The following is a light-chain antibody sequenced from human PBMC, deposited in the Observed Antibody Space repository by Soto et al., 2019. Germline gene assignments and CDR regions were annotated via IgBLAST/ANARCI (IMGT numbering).Light chain of an antibody. CDR3: AAWDDSLSGSWV. CDR2: RNN. CDR1: SSNIGRNY. V-gene: IGLV1-47*01. Sequence: QSVLTQPPSASGTPGQRVTLSCYGSSSNIGRNYLYWYQHLPGTAPKLLIYRNNQRPSGVPDRFSASKSGTSASLAISGLRSEDEADYYCAAWDDSLSGSWVFGGGTQLTVL. J-gene: IGLJ3*02.